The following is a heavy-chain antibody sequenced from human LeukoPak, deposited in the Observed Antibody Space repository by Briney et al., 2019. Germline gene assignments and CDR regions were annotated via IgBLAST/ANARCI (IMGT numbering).Heavy chain of an antibody. Sequence: PSETLSLTCTVSGGSISSSSYYWGWIRQPPGKGLQWIGTIYYRGSTYYNPALKSRVTISVDTSKNQFSLKLSSVTAADTAVYYCARGERYSSGWYGEYYFDYWGQGTLVTVSS. CDR2: IYYRGST. CDR1: GGSISSSSYY. D-gene: IGHD6-19*01. V-gene: IGHV4-39*01. CDR3: ARGERYSSGWYGEYYFDY. J-gene: IGHJ4*02.